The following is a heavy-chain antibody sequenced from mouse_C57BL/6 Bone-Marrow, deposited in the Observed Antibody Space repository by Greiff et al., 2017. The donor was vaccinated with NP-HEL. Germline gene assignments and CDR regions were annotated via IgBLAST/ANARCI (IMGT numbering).Heavy chain of an antibody. CDR1: GYTFTDYY. D-gene: IGHD1-1*01. CDR2: IFPGSGST. Sequence: QVHVKQSGPELVKPGASVKISCKASGYTFTDYYINWVKQKPGQGLEWIGWIFPGSGSTYYNEKFKGKATLTVDKSSSTAYMLLSSLTSEDSAVYFCARGDYGSSYDYAMDYWGQGTSVTVSS. J-gene: IGHJ4*01. CDR3: ARGDYGSSYDYAMDY. V-gene: IGHV1-75*01.